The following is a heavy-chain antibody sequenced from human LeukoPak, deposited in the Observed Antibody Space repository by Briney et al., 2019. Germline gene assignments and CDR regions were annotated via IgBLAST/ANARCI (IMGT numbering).Heavy chain of an antibody. CDR1: GFTFSSYA. J-gene: IGHJ3*02. V-gene: IGHV3-21*01. CDR3: ARGDTSLQRNDALDI. Sequence: GGSLRLSCAASGFTFSSYAMNWVRQASGKGLEWVSSISLTSNDIYYAASVRGRFIISRDNAKNLLSRQMNSLRAEDTALYYCARGDTSLQRNDALDIWGQGTMVSVSS. CDR2: ISLTSNDI. D-gene: IGHD2/OR15-2a*01.